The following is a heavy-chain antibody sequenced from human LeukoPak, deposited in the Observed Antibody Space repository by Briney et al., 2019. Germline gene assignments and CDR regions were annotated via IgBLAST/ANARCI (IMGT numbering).Heavy chain of an antibody. V-gene: IGHV4-39*01. J-gene: IGHJ4*02. CDR3: ARRGNYYDFWSGYAPVDY. D-gene: IGHD3-3*01. CDR1: GGSISSGNYY. Sequence: SETLSLTCTVSGGSISSGNYYWGWIRLPPGKGLEWIGSVYYSRGTYYNPSLKSRVTISVDTSENQFSLKLSSVTAADTAVYYCARRGNYYDFWSGYAPVDYWGQGTLVTVSS. CDR2: VYYSRGT.